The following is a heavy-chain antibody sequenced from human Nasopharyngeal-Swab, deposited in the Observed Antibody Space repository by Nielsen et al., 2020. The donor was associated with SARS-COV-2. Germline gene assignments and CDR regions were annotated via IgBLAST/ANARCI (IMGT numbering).Heavy chain of an antibody. Sequence: GGSLRLSCAASGFTVSSNYMTWVRQAPGKGLEWVSIIYPGGSTYYADSVKGRFTISRDNSKNTLYLQMNSLRAEDTAVYYCAKGQGSGYDLAPAIDYWGQGTLVTVSS. D-gene: IGHD5-12*01. CDR2: IYPGGST. V-gene: IGHV3-53*01. CDR1: GFTVSSNY. CDR3: AKGQGSGYDLAPAIDY. J-gene: IGHJ4*02.